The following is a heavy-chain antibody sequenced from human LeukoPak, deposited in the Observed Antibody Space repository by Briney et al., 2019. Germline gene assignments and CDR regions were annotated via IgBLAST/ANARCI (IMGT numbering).Heavy chain of an antibody. D-gene: IGHD6-13*01. V-gene: IGHV3-48*04. J-gene: IGHJ6*04. CDR2: ISSSGSTI. CDR1: GFTFSSYS. Sequence: PGGSLRLSCAASGFTFSSYSMNWVRQAPGKGLEWVSYISSSGSTIYYADSVKGRFTISRDNAKNSLYLQMNSLRAEDTAVYYCARVISSSLYYYYGMDVWGKGTTVTVSS. CDR3: ARVISSSLYYYYGMDV.